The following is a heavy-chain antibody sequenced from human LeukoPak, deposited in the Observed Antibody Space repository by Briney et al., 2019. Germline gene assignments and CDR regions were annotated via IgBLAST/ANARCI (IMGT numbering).Heavy chain of an antibody. V-gene: IGHV3-20*04. CDR2: INWNGGST. CDR1: GFTFDDYG. J-gene: IGHJ4*02. Sequence: GGSLRLSCAASGFTFDDYGMSWVRQAPGKGLEWVSGINWNGGSTYYADSVKGRFTISRDNSKNTLYLQMNSLRAEDTAVYYCARVRRPFYFDYWGQGTLVTVSS. CDR3: ARVRRPFYFDY.